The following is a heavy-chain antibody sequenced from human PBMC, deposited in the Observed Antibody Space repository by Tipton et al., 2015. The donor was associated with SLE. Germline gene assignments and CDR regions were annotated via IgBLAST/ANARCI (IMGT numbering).Heavy chain of an antibody. CDR2: INHGGST. CDR1: GGSFSGYY. Sequence: TLSLTCAVYGGSFSGYYWSWIRQPPGKGLEWIGEINHGGSTNYNPSLKSRVTISVDTSKKQFSLKLSSATAADTAVYYCARESFQQRNDYWGQGTLVTVSS. CDR3: ARESFQQRNDY. V-gene: IGHV4-34*01. D-gene: IGHD6-25*01. J-gene: IGHJ4*02.